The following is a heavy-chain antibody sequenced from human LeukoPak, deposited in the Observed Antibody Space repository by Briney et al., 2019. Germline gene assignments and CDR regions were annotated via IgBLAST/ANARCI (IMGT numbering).Heavy chain of an antibody. Sequence: VASVKVSCKASGYTFTGYYMHWVRQAPGQGLEWMGWINPNSGDTNYAQKLQGRVTMTTDTSTSTAYMELRSLRSDDTAVYYCATHPDTAMAINFDYWGQGTLVTVSS. CDR3: ATHPDTAMAINFDY. CDR1: GYTFTGYY. D-gene: IGHD5-18*01. J-gene: IGHJ4*02. V-gene: IGHV1-2*02. CDR2: INPNSGDT.